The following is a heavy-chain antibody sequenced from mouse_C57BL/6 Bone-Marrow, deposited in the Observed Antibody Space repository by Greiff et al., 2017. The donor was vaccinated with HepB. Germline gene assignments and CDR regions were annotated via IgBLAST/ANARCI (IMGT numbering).Heavy chain of an antibody. Sequence: VQVVQSGAELVKPGASVKMSCKASGYTFTTYPIEWMKQNHGKSLEWIGNFHPYNDDTKYNEKFKGKATLTVEKSSSTVYLELSRLTSDDSAVYYCERKALLDGAMDYWGQGTSVTVSS. J-gene: IGHJ4*01. CDR1: GYTFTTYP. CDR2: FHPYNDDT. CDR3: ERKALLDGAMDY. D-gene: IGHD2-10*01. V-gene: IGHV1-47*01.